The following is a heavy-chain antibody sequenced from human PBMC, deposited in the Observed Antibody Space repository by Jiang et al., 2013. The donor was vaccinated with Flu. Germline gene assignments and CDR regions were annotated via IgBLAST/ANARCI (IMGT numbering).Heavy chain of an antibody. V-gene: IGHV6-1*01. J-gene: IGHJ4*02. Sequence: TYYRSNWYTEYAESVKSRITINPDTSKNQFSLQLDSVTPEDTAVYYCARGYNDWAPSFDYWGQGILVTVSS. CDR2: TYYRSNWYT. CDR3: ARGYNDWAPSFDY. D-gene: IGHD5-24*01.